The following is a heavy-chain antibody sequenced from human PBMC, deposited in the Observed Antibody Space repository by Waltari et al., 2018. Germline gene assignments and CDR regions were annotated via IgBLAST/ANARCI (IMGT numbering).Heavy chain of an antibody. V-gene: IGHV3-23*01. CDR2: ISGSGYTT. J-gene: IGHJ4*02. D-gene: IGHD2-15*01. CDR1: GFTFNNYA. CDR3: AKGRGPYCSGGSCYIDY. Sequence: EVQLLESGGGLVQTGGSLRLSGAAYGFTFNNYAMPWVLQAPGKGLEWVSTISGSGYTTYYADSVKGWFTISRDNSKSTLYLQMNSLRAEDTASYYCAKGRGPYCSGGSCYIDYWGQGTLVTVSS.